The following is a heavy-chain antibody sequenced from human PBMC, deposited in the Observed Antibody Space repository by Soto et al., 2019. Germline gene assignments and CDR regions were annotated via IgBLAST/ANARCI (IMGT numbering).Heavy chain of an antibody. CDR2: ISGSGGST. Sequence: PGGSLRLSCAASGFTFSSYAMSWVRQAPGKGLEWVSAISGSGGSTYYADSVKGRFTISRDSSKNTLYLQMNSLRAEDTAVYYCAKVYSSGWYWYYFDYWGQGTLVTVSS. V-gene: IGHV3-23*01. D-gene: IGHD6-19*01. CDR1: GFTFSSYA. J-gene: IGHJ4*02. CDR3: AKVYSSGWYWYYFDY.